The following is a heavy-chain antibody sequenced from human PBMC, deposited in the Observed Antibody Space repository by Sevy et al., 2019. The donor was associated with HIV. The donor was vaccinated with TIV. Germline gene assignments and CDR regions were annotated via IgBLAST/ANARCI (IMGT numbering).Heavy chain of an antibody. D-gene: IGHD3-3*01. CDR2: INHSGST. Sequence: SETLSLTCAVYGGSFSGYYWSWIRQPPGKGLEWFGEINHSGSTNYNPSLKSRVTISVDTSKNQFSLKLSSVTAADTAVYYCARGNYDFWSGFAAGGGGHYYYGMDVWGQGTTVSVSS. CDR3: ARGNYDFWSGFAAGGGGHYYYGMDV. V-gene: IGHV4-34*01. J-gene: IGHJ6*02. CDR1: GGSFSGYY.